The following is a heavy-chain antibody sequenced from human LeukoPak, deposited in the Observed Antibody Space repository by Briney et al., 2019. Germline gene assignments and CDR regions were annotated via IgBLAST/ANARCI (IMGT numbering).Heavy chain of an antibody. CDR3: AKEEQWLPPYYYYMDV. D-gene: IGHD6-19*01. CDR2: IRYDGSNK. Sequence: GGSLRLSCAASGFTFSSYSMNWVRQAPGKGLEWVAFIRYDGSNKYYADSVKGRFTISRDNSKNTLYLQMNSLRAEDTAVYYCAKEEQWLPPYYYYMDVWGKGTTVTVSS. V-gene: IGHV3-30*02. J-gene: IGHJ6*03. CDR1: GFTFSSYS.